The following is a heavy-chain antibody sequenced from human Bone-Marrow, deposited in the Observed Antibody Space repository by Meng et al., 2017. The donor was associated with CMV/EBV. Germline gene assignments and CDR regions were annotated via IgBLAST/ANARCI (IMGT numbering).Heavy chain of an antibody. CDR1: GFTFSSYS. CDR3: ARYMTTVTMGRALVD. Sequence: GGSLRLSCAVSGFTFSSYSMNWVRQAPGKGLEWVSSISSSSSYIYYADSVKGRFTISRDNAKNSLYLQMNSLRAEDTAVYYCARYMTTVTMGRALVDWGQGTTVTVSS. V-gene: IGHV3-21*04. D-gene: IGHD4-11*01. J-gene: IGHJ6*02. CDR2: ISSSSSYI.